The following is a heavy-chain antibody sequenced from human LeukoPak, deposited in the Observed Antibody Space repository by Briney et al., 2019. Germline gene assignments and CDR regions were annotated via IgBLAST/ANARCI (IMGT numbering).Heavy chain of an antibody. CDR1: GFTFSSDA. J-gene: IGHJ4*02. CDR3: ANLNPGGHCSGGSCYTSPHVDY. Sequence: GGSLRLSCAASGFTFSSDAMSWVRQAPGKGLEWVSDISGSGGSTFYADSVKGRFTISRDNSKNTLYLQMDSLRAEDTAVYYCANLNPGGHCSGGSCYTSPHVDYWGQGTLVTVSS. CDR2: ISGSGGST. D-gene: IGHD2-15*01. V-gene: IGHV3-23*01.